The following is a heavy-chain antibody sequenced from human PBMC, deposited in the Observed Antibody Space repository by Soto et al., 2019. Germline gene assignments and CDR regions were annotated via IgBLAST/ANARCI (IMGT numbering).Heavy chain of an antibody. Sequence: LRLSCEASGFTFNTYSMHWVRQPPGKGLEWLAAIWYDGTQKYYADSVKGRFIISRDNSKKTLYLEMNSLRAEDTAVYYCARAGGTTVTGLWHFDSWGHGTLVTVSS. V-gene: IGHV3-33*01. CDR1: GFTFNTYS. D-gene: IGHD4-17*01. J-gene: IGHJ4*01. CDR2: IWYDGTQK. CDR3: ARAGGTTVTGLWHFDS.